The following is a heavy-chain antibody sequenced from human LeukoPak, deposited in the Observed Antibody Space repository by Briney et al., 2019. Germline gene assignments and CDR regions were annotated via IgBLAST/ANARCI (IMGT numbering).Heavy chain of an antibody. CDR1: GYSISSGYY. V-gene: IGHV4-38-2*02. CDR2: IYHSGTT. CDR3: ARGWITFGGVITN. D-gene: IGHD3-16*02. J-gene: IGHJ4*02. Sequence: PSETLSLTCTVSGYSISSGYYWGWIRQPPGKGLEWIGSIYHSGTTDYNPSLKSRVTISVDTSKNQFSLKLSSVTAADTAVYYCARGWITFGGVITNWGQGTLVTVSS.